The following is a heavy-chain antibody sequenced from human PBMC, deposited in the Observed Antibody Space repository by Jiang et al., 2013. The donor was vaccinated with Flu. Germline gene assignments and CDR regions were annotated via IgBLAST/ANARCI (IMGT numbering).Heavy chain of an antibody. V-gene: IGHV1-18*04. CDR1: GYTFTSYG. J-gene: IGHJ6*02. D-gene: IGHD3-10*01. Sequence: SGAEVKKPGASVKVSCKASGYTFTSYGISWVRQAPGQGLEWMGWISAYNGNTNYAQKLQGRVTMTTDTSTSTAYMELRSLRSDDTAVYYCAREVAYYGSGSYYLEPYYYGMDVWGQGTTVTVSS. CDR2: ISAYNGNT. CDR3: AREVAYYGSGSYYLEPYYYGMDV.